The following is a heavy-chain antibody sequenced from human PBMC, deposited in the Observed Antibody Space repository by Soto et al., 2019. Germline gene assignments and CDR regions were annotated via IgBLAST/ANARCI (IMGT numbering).Heavy chain of an antibody. D-gene: IGHD7-27*01. Sequence: SETLSLTCTVSGGSISSGGYYWSWIRQHPGKGLEWIGYIYYSGSTYYNPSLKSRVTISVDTSKNQFSLKLSSVTAADTAVYYCARDTPPLTGNAFDIWGQGTMVTVSS. V-gene: IGHV4-31*03. CDR3: ARDTPPLTGNAFDI. CDR2: IYYSGST. J-gene: IGHJ3*02. CDR1: GGSISSGGYY.